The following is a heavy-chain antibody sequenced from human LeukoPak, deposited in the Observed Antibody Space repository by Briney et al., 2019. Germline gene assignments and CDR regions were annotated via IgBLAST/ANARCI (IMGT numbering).Heavy chain of an antibody. CDR1: GFSVSDYS. CDR3: TRERRGSYYAFES. V-gene: IGHV3-11*05. Sequence: NAGGSLRLSCAASGFSVSDYSISWIRQSPGKGLEWISYVTSGSGSTNYADSVKGRFTISSDNAKNSVALQLDGLRADDTAVYFCTRERRGSYYAFESWGQGTLVTVSS. J-gene: IGHJ4*02. D-gene: IGHD3-16*01. CDR2: VTSGSGST.